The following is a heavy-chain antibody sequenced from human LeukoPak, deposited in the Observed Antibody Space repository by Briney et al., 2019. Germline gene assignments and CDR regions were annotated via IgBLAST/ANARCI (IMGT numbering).Heavy chain of an antibody. V-gene: IGHV4-4*07. Sequence: SETLSLTCTVSGGSISSYYWSWIRQPAGKGLEWIGSIYYSGSTHYNPSLKSRVTISSDTSRNQFSLKLSSVTAADTAVYYCTRDLGNWDIDYWGQGTLVTVSS. CDR3: TRDLGNWDIDY. CDR1: GGSISSYY. CDR2: IYYSGST. D-gene: IGHD7-27*01. J-gene: IGHJ4*02.